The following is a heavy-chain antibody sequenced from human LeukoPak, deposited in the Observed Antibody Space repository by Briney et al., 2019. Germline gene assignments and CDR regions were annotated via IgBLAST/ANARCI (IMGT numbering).Heavy chain of an antibody. Sequence: PGGSLRLSCAASGFTFSSYGMHWVRQAPGKGLEWVAVISYDGSNKYYADSVKGRFTISRDNSKNTLHLQMNSLRAEDTAVYYCAKDGYYGDYPVDYWGQGTLVTVSS. CDR2: ISYDGSNK. D-gene: IGHD4-17*01. CDR3: AKDGYYGDYPVDY. J-gene: IGHJ4*02. CDR1: GFTFSSYG. V-gene: IGHV3-30*18.